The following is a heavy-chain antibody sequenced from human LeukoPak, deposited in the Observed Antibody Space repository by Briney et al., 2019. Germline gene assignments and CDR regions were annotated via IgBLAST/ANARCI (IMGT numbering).Heavy chain of an antibody. D-gene: IGHD2-2*01. Sequence: GGSLRLSCAASGFRFDDYGMSWVRHVPGKGLEWVSGTNWDGASTGYADSVKGRFTISRDNVKNFLYLQMNSLRVEDTALYFCGRVYCSTTTCYDYYDYYMDVWGKGTTVTVSS. CDR2: TNWDGAST. CDR3: GRVYCSTTTCYDYYDYYMDV. J-gene: IGHJ6*03. CDR1: GFRFDDYG. V-gene: IGHV3-20*04.